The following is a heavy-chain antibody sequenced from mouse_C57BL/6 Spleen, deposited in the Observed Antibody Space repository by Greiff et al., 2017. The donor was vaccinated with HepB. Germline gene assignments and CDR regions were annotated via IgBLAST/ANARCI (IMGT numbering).Heavy chain of an antibody. V-gene: IGHV1-75*01. CDR3: ASPDGYYDHWYFDV. J-gene: IGHJ1*03. CDR2: ICPGSGST. Sequence: VQLQESGPELVKPGASVKISCKASGYTFTDYYINWVKQRPGQGLEWIGWICPGSGSTYYNEKFKGKATLTVDKSSSTAYMLLSSLTSEDSAVYFCASPDGYYDHWYFDVWGTGTTVTVSS. D-gene: IGHD2-3*01. CDR1: GYTFTDYY.